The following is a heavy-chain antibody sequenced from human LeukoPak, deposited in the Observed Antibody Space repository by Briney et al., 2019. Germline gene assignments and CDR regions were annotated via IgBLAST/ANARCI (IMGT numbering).Heavy chain of an antibody. CDR1: GGSITSSGYY. D-gene: IGHD3-10*01. J-gene: IGHJ3*02. CDR3: ASNSVRGVIQAFDI. CDR2: MYYSGNT. V-gene: IGHV4-39*01. Sequence: SETLSLTCTVSGGSITSSGYYWGWIRQPPGKGLEWIGSMYYSGNTYYNPSLKSRVTMSVDTSKNQFSLKMSSLTAADTAVYYCASNSVRGVIQAFDIWGQGTMVTVSS.